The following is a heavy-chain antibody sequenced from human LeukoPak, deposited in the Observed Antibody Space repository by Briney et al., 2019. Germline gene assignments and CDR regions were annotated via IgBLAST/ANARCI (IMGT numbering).Heavy chain of an antibody. V-gene: IGHV3-20*04. CDR3: ARGGLYCSGGSCPNYFDY. Sequence: GGSLRLSCAASGFTFDDYGMSWVRQAPGKGLEWVSGINWNGGSTGYADSVKGRFTISRDNAKNSLYLQMNSLRAEDTALYYCARGGLYCSGGSCPNYFDYWGQGTLVTVSS. CDR2: INWNGGST. J-gene: IGHJ4*02. D-gene: IGHD2-15*01. CDR1: GFTFDDYG.